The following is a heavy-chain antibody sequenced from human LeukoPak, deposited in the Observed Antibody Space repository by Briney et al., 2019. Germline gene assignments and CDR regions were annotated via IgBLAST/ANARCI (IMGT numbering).Heavy chain of an antibody. Sequence: SETLSLTCAVYGGSFSGYYWSWIRQPPGKGLEWIGYIYYSGSTNYNPSLKSRVTISVDTSKNQFSLKLSSVTAADTAVYYCARTVMGWFDPWGQGTLVTVSS. CDR1: GGSFSGYY. CDR2: IYYSGST. CDR3: ARTVMGWFDP. J-gene: IGHJ5*02. V-gene: IGHV4-59*08. D-gene: IGHD2-8*01.